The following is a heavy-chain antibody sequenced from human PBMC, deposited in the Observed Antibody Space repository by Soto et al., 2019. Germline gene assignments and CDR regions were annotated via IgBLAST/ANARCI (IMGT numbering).Heavy chain of an antibody. CDR3: ARDQGVVVTADNWFDP. V-gene: IGHV4-4*07. CDR1: GGSITDYS. Sequence: SETLSLTCTVSGGSITDYSWVWIRQPAGKGLEWIGRIFSSGSTNYNPSLKGRITMSLDTSKNQFSLKLNSATATGTAVYFCARDQGVVVTADNWFDPWGQGILVTVSS. J-gene: IGHJ5*02. D-gene: IGHD2-21*02. CDR2: IFSSGST.